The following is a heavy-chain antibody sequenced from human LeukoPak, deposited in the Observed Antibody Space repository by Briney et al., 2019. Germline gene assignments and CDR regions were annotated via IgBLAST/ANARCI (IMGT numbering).Heavy chain of an antibody. CDR3: ARLKYDYVWGSYRLFDY. CDR2: INHSGST. D-gene: IGHD3-16*02. Sequence: SETLSLTCAVYGGSFSGYYWSWIRQPPGKGLEWIGEINHSGSTNYNPSLKSRVTISVDTSKNQFSLKLSSVTAADTAVYYCARLKYDYVWGSYRLFDYWGQGTLVTVSS. J-gene: IGHJ4*02. V-gene: IGHV4-34*01. CDR1: GGSFSGYY.